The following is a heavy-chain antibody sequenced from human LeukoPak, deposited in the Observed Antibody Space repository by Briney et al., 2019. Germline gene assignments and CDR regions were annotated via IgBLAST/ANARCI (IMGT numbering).Heavy chain of an antibody. CDR2: ISWNSGSI. CDR1: GFTFDDYA. Sequence: SLKISCAASGFTFDDYAMHWVRQAPGKGLEWVSGISWNSGSIGYADSVKGRFTISRDNAKNSLYLQMNSLRAEDMALYYCAKGNSYGYYYYMDVWGKGTTVTVSS. J-gene: IGHJ6*03. V-gene: IGHV3-9*03. CDR3: AKGNSYGYYYYMDV. D-gene: IGHD5-18*01.